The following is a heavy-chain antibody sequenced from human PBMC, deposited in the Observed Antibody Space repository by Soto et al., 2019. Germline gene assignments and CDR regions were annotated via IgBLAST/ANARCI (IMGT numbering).Heavy chain of an antibody. Sequence: PGESLKISCKGSGYSFTSYWIGWVRQMPGKGLEWMGIIYPGDSDTRYSPSFQGQVTISADKSISTAYLQWSSLKASDTAMYYCARHLGFGELGSLYYYYGMDVWGQGTTVTVSS. D-gene: IGHD3-10*01. CDR3: ARHLGFGELGSLYYYYGMDV. J-gene: IGHJ6*02. CDR1: GYSFTSYW. CDR2: IYPGDSDT. V-gene: IGHV5-51*01.